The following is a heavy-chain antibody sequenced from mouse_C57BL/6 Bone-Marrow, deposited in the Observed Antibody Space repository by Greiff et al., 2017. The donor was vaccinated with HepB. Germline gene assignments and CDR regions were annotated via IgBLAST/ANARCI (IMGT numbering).Heavy chain of an antibody. J-gene: IGHJ3*01. D-gene: IGHD2-5*01. Sequence: DVMLVESGGGLVQPGESLKLSCESNEYEFPSHDMSWVRKTPEKRLELVAAINSDGGSTYYPDTMERRFIISRDNTKKTLYLQMSSLRSEDTALYYCARQVYYSNHKKLAYWGQGTLVTVSA. CDR3: ARQVYYSNHKKLAY. V-gene: IGHV5-2*01. CDR1: EYEFPSHD. CDR2: INSDGGST.